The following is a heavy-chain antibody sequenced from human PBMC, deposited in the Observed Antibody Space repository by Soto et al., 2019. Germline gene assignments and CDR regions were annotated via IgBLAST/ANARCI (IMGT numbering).Heavy chain of an antibody. J-gene: IGHJ4*02. CDR1: ASIFKGHG. CDR3: ANDGVGATTFFGFLDY. CDR2: IRYDGSDE. Sequence: QVQLVESGGGLVQPGGSLRLSCAASASIFKGHGMHWVRQAPGKGLEWVAIIRYDGSDEHYVDSVKGRFTLSRDNSKNMLSLQMNSLRAEDTAVYYCANDGVGATTFFGFLDYWGQGTLVTVSS. V-gene: IGHV3-30*02. D-gene: IGHD1-26*01.